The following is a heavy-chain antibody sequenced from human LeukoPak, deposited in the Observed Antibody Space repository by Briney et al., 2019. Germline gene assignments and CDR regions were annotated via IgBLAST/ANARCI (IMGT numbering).Heavy chain of an antibody. V-gene: IGHV1-2*02. D-gene: IGHD3-10*01. CDR1: GYTFTGYY. Sequence: ASVKVSCKASGYTFTGYYMHWVRQAPGQGLEWMGWINPNSGGTNYAQKFQGRVTMTRDTSISTAYMELSRLRSDDTAVYYCARSLRFGELGLWDCWGQGTLVTVSS. J-gene: IGHJ4*02. CDR3: ARSLRFGELGLWDC. CDR2: INPNSGGT.